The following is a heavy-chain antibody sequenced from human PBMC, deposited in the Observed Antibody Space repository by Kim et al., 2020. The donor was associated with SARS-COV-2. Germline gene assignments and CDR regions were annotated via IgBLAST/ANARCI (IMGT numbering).Heavy chain of an antibody. CDR3: ARTPEQKLRAFDI. Sequence: YAQKMQGRVTMTTDTSTSTAYMELRSLRSDDTAVYYCARTPEQKLRAFDIWGQGTMVTVSS. V-gene: IGHV1-18*01. D-gene: IGHD4-4*01. J-gene: IGHJ3*02.